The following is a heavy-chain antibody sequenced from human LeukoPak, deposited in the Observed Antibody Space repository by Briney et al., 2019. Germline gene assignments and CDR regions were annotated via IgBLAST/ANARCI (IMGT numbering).Heavy chain of an antibody. CDR1: GYTFTSYF. V-gene: IGHV1-46*01. D-gene: IGHD1-26*01. CDR2: VNPSSGST. J-gene: IGHJ5*02. Sequence: GASVKVSCKASGYTFTSYFMHWVRQAPGQGLEWMGVVNPSSGSTTYSQKFQGRVTMTRDTSTSTVYMDLGSLRSDDTAVYYCARAVGPRGGNWFDPWGQGTLVIVSS. CDR3: ARAVGPRGGNWFDP.